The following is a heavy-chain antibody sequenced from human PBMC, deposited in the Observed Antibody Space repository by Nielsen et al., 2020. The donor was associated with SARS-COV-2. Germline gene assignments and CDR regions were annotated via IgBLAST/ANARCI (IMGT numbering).Heavy chain of an antibody. D-gene: IGHD6-13*01. CDR1: GFTFSSYG. CDR3: ANAERYSSSWSILGYDAFDI. V-gene: IGHV3-30*18. Sequence: GESLKISCAASGFTFSSYGMHWVRQAPGKGLEWVAVISYDGSNKYYADSVKGRFTISRDNSKNTLYLQMNSLRAEDTAVYYCANAERYSSSWSILGYDAFDIWGQGTMVTVSS. CDR2: ISYDGSNK. J-gene: IGHJ3*02.